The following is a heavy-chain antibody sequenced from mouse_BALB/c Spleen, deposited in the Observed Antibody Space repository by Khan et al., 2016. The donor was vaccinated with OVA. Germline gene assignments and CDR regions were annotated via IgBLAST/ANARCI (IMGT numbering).Heavy chain of an antibody. CDR1: GYSFTSYY. J-gene: IGHJ3*01. CDR2: IDPFSGGT. D-gene: IGHD2-2*01. Sequence: VHVKQSGPELMKPGASVKISCKASGYSFTSYYIHWVMQSHGTSLEWIGYIDPFSGGTTYNQKFKGKATLTVDKSYSTAYIHLTNLTSEDSAVYYCTRHGYVAWFSYWGQGTLVTVSA. CDR3: TRHGYVAWFSY. V-gene: IGHV1S135*01.